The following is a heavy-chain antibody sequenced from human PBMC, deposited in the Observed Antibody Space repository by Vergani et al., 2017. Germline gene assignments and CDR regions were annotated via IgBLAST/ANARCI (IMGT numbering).Heavy chain of an antibody. Sequence: EVQLVESGGGLVQPGGSLRLSCAASGFTFSSYRMSWVRQAPGKGLEWVANIKQDGSEKYYADSVKGRFTISRDNAKNSLYLQMNSRRAEDTAMYYCAREDGREGRDPEYYYGDYVSGLDAIDIWGQGTMVTVSS. V-gene: IGHV3-7*01. CDR2: IKQDGSEK. CDR3: AREDGREGRDPEYYYGDYVSGLDAIDI. J-gene: IGHJ3*02. D-gene: IGHD4-17*01. CDR1: GFTFSSYR.